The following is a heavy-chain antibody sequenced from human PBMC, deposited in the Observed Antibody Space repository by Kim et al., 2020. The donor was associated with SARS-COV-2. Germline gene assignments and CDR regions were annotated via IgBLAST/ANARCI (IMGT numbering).Heavy chain of an antibody. V-gene: IGHV1-18*01. D-gene: IGHD3-22*01. CDR3: APYYDSNSYRGQWD. J-gene: IGHJ4*01. Sequence: ASVKVSCKASGYSFSNYGLVWARQAPGQGLEWMGWISSNSGHTKYAQNVQGRVTLTTDTSTNPGYMELSSLRSDDTAVYYCAPYYDSNSYRGQWDWGQGT. CDR2: ISSNSGHT. CDR1: GYSFSNYG.